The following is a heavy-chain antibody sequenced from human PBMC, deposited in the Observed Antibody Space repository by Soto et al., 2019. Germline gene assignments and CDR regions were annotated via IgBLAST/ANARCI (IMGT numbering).Heavy chain of an antibody. J-gene: IGHJ6*02. V-gene: IGHV1-2*02. CDR3: ARDQSPSSGWPGMDV. Sequence: ASVKVTCKASGYTFTDYYMHWVRQAPGQGLEWMGWINPNSGGTSYAQKFQGRVTMTRDTSISTAYMELNRLRSDDTAVYYCARDQSPSSGWPGMDVWGQGTTVTVSS. CDR1: GYTFTDYY. D-gene: IGHD6-19*01. CDR2: INPNSGGT.